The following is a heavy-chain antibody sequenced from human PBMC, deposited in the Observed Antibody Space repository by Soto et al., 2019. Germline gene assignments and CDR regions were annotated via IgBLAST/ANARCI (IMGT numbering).Heavy chain of an antibody. D-gene: IGHD2-8*01. CDR2: IIPIFGTA. CDR3: ARALHCTNGVCPPDFDY. J-gene: IGHJ4*02. CDR1: GGTFSSYA. Sequence: QVQLVQSGAEVKKPGSSVKVSCKASGGTFSSYAISWVRQAPGQGLEWMGGIIPIFGTANYAQKFQGRVTITADESTSTAYMGLSSLRSEDTAVYYCARALHCTNGVCPPDFDYWGQGTLVTVSS. V-gene: IGHV1-69*12.